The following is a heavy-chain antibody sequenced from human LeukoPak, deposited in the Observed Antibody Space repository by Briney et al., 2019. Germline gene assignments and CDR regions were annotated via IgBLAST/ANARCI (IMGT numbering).Heavy chain of an antibody. Sequence: GRSLRLSCAASGFTFSSYAMHWVRQCPGKGLEWVAVISYDGSNKYYADSVKGRFTISRDSSKNTVYLQMNSLKDEDTAVYYCARWGHGLDVWGQGTTVTVSS. CDR1: GFTFSSYA. D-gene: IGHD3-16*01. J-gene: IGHJ6*02. V-gene: IGHV3-30*04. CDR2: ISYDGSNK. CDR3: ARWGHGLDV.